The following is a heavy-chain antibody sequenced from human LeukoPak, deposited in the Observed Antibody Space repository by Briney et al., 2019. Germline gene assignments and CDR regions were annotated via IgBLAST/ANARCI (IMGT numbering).Heavy chain of an antibody. D-gene: IGHD3-10*01. V-gene: IGHV4-34*01. Sequence: SETLSLTCAVYGGSFSGYYWSWIRQPPGKGLEWIGEINHSGSTNYNPSLKSRVTISVDTSKNQFSLKLSSVTAADTAVYYCARHGLWFGAHWGQGTLVTVSS. CDR3: ARHGLWFGAH. CDR1: GGSFSGYY. CDR2: INHSGST. J-gene: IGHJ4*02.